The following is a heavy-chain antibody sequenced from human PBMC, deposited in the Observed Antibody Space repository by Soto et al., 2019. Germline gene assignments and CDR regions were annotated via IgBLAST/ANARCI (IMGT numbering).Heavy chain of an antibody. Sequence: EVQLVESGGGLVQPGRSLRLSCAASGFTFDDYAMHWVRQAPGKGLEWVSGISWNSGSIGYADSVKGRFTISRDNAKNSLYLQMNSLRDEDTALYYCAKDGGYSYGYTAFFDYWGQGTLVTVSS. J-gene: IGHJ4*02. CDR1: GFTFDDYA. D-gene: IGHD5-18*01. CDR2: ISWNSGSI. CDR3: AKDGGYSYGYTAFFDY. V-gene: IGHV3-9*01.